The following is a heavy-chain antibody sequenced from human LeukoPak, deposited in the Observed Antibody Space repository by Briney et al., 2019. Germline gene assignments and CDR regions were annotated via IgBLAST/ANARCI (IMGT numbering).Heavy chain of an antibody. Sequence: GGSLRLSCAASGFTFSSYSMNWVRQAPGKGLEWVSSISSSSSYIYYADSVKGRFTISRDNAKNSLYLQMNSLRAEDTAVYYCARTLSIGGHPYCFDYWGQGTLVTVSS. J-gene: IGHJ4*02. CDR2: ISSSSSYI. CDR3: ARTLSIGGHPYCFDY. D-gene: IGHD2-15*01. V-gene: IGHV3-21*01. CDR1: GFTFSSYS.